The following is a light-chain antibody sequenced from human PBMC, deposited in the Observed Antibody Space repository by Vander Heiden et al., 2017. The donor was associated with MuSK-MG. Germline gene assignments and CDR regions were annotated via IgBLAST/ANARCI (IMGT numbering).Light chain of an antibody. Sequence: DIQMTQSPSTLSASIGDRVTITCRASQSINDWLAWYQQKPGKAPKVLIYDASSLEKFTLTISSLQPDDFATYYCQQDHVFPWTFGQGTKVEIK. CDR3: QQDHVFPWT. CDR1: QSINDW. J-gene: IGKJ1*01. CDR2: DAS. V-gene: IGKV1-5*01.